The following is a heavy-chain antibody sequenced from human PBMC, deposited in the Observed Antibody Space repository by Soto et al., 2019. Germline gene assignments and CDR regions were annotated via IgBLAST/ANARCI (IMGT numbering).Heavy chain of an antibody. CDR2: IDPSDSYT. V-gene: IGHV5-10-1*01. CDR1: GYSFTSYG. D-gene: IGHD1-7*01. Sequence: GESLKISCKGSGYSFTSYGISWVRQMPGKGLEWMGRIDPSDSYTNYSPSFQGHVTISADKSISTAYLQWSSLKASDTAMYYCARPGEAGTAYYNAGMDVWGQGTTVTASS. J-gene: IGHJ6*02. CDR3: ARPGEAGTAYYNAGMDV.